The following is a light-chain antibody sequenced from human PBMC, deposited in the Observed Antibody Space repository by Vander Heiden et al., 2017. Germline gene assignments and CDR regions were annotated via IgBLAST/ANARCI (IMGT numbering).Light chain of an antibody. V-gene: IGKV4-1*01. Sequence: DIVMTQSPDSLAVSLGERATINCKSSQSGLYSSNNKNDLAWYQQKPGQPPTLLIYWASTRESGVPDRFSGSGAGTDFTLTISSLQAEDVAVYYCQQYYSTPPYTFGQGTKLEIK. CDR2: WAS. CDR1: QSGLYSSNNKND. CDR3: QQYYSTPPYT. J-gene: IGKJ2*01.